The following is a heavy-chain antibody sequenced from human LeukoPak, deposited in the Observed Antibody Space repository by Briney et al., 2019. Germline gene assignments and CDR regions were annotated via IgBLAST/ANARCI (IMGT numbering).Heavy chain of an antibody. V-gene: IGHV4-59*01. CDR1: GGSISSYY. Sequence: PSGTLSLTCTVSGGSISSYYWSWIRQPPGKGLEWIGYIYYSGSTNYNPSLKSRVTISVDTSKNQFSLKLSSVTAADTAVYYCARAHDCSGGSCYSAWFDPWGQGTLVTVSS. J-gene: IGHJ5*02. CDR2: IYYSGST. D-gene: IGHD2-15*01. CDR3: ARAHDCSGGSCYSAWFDP.